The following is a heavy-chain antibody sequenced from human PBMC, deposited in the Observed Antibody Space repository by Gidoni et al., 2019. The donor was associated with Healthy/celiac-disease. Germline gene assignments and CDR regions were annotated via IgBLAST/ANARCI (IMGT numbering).Heavy chain of an antibody. CDR3: ARDNSIEVVVWIYFDY. J-gene: IGHJ4*02. CDR1: GCTFSSHG. V-gene: IGHV3-21*01. D-gene: IGHD3-22*01. CDR2: ISSSSSYI. Sequence: EVQLVESGGGLVKPGGSLRLSCAASGCTFSSHGMNWVRQAPGKGLEWVSSISSSSSYIYYADSVKGRFTISRDNAKNSLYLQMNSLRAEDTAVYYCARDNSIEVVVWIYFDYWGQGTLVTVSS.